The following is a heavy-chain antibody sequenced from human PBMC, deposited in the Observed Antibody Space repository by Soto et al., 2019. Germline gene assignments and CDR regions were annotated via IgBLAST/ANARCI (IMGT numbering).Heavy chain of an antibody. V-gene: IGHV4-31*03. CDR1: GVSIRSGGYY. CDR3: ARGSQLERDAFDI. Sequence: QVQLQESGPGLVKPSQTLSLTCTVSGVSIRSGGYYWSWIRQHPGKGLEWIGYIYYTGSTYYNPSLKSRVTMSLDTSKNQFSLKLSSVTVADTAVYYCARGSQLERDAFDIWGQGTMVTVSS. CDR2: IYYTGST. D-gene: IGHD1-1*01. J-gene: IGHJ3*02.